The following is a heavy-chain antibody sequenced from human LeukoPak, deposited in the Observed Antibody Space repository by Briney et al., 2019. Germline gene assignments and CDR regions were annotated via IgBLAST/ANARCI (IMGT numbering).Heavy chain of an antibody. V-gene: IGHV3-30-3*01. CDR1: GFTFSSYA. CDR2: ISYDGSNK. Sequence: GGSLRLSCAASGFTFSSYAMHRVRQAPGKGLEWVAVISYDGSNKYYADSVKGRFTISRDNSKNTLYLQMNSLRAEDTAVYYCARGSAHVLRFLEWLFAPSDYWGQGTLVTVSS. D-gene: IGHD3-3*01. CDR3: ARGSAHVLRFLEWLFAPSDY. J-gene: IGHJ4*02.